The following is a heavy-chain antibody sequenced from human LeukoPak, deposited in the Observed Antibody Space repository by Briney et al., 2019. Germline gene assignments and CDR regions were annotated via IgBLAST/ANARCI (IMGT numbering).Heavy chain of an antibody. CDR3: ARDPTPRYCSGGSCYTHYGMDV. D-gene: IGHD2-15*01. V-gene: IGHV3-21*01. J-gene: IGHJ6*02. CDR2: ISSSSSYI. CDR1: GFTFSSYT. Sequence: GGSLRLSCAASGFTFSSYTMNWVRQAPGKGLEWVSSISSSSSYISYANSVKGRLTISRDNAKNSLYLQMNSQRAEDTAVYYCARDPTPRYCSGGSCYTHYGMDVWGQGTTVTVSS.